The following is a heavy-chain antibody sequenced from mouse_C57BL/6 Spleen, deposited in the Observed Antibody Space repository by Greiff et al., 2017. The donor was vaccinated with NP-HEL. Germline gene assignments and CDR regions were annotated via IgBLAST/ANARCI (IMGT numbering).Heavy chain of an antibody. J-gene: IGHJ2*01. V-gene: IGHV1-82*01. CDR1: GYAFSSSW. CDR3: ARLLDGYYPDY. Sequence: QVQLKESGPELVKPGASVKISCKASGYAFSSSWMNWVKQRPGKGLEWIGRIYPGDGDTNYNGKFKGKATLTADKSSSTAYMQLSSLTSEDSAVYFCARLLDGYYPDYWGQGTTLTVSS. CDR2: IYPGDGDT. D-gene: IGHD2-3*01.